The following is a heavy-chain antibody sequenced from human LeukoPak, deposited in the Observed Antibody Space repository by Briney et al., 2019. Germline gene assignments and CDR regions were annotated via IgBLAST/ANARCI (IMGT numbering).Heavy chain of an antibody. CDR2: ISSSSSYI. CDR1: GFTVSSNY. J-gene: IGHJ6*03. CDR3: ARGGTYYYYMDV. Sequence: GGSLRLSCAASGFTVSSNYMNWVRQAPGKGLEWVSSISSSSSYIYYADSVKGRFTISRDNAKNSLYLQMNSLRAEDTAVHYCARGGTYYYYMDVWGKGTTVTVSS. D-gene: IGHD1-1*01. V-gene: IGHV3-21*01.